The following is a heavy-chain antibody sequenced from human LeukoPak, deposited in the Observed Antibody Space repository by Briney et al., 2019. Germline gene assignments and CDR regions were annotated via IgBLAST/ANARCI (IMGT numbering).Heavy chain of an antibody. V-gene: IGHV3-7*03. Sequence: GGSLRLSCAASGFTFSSYWMSWVRQAPGKGLEWVANIKQDGSEKYYVDSVKGRFTISRDNAKNSLYPQMNSLRAEDTAVYYCARSHLTGYYNGFDYWGQGTLVTVSS. D-gene: IGHD3-9*01. J-gene: IGHJ4*02. CDR3: ARSHLTGYYNGFDY. CDR1: GFTFSSYW. CDR2: IKQDGSEK.